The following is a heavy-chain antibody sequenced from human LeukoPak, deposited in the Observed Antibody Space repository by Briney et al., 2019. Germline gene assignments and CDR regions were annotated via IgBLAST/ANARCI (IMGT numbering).Heavy chain of an antibody. Sequence: GGSLRLSCAASGFTFSSYAMHWVRQAPGKGLEWVAVISYDGSNKYYADSVKGRFTISRDNSKNTPYLQMNSLRAEDTAVYYCAGCSSTSCYDWFDPWGQGTLVTVSS. D-gene: IGHD2-2*01. V-gene: IGHV3-30-3*01. J-gene: IGHJ5*02. CDR3: AGCSSTSCYDWFDP. CDR1: GFTFSSYA. CDR2: ISYDGSNK.